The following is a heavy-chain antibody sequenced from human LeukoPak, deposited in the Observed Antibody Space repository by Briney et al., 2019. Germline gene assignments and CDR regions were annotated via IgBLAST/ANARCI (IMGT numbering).Heavy chain of an antibody. CDR1: ARSISGYY. V-gene: IGHV4-4*07. CDR2: MHTSGST. CDR3: ARDLGSGWYDF. D-gene: IGHD6-19*01. J-gene: IGHJ5*01. Sequence: SETLSLTCTVSARSISGYYWSWIRQPAGKGLEWIGRMHTSGSTNYNVSLKSRVTMSVDTSRNQFALKLSSVTAADTAIYYCARDLGSGWYDFWGQGTLVTVSS.